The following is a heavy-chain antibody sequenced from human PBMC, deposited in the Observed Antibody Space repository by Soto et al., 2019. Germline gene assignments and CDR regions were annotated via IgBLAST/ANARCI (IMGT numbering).Heavy chain of an antibody. CDR3: ARIWPNWNDPVRWFDP. V-gene: IGHV4-34*01. CDR2: INHSGST. CDR1: GGSFSGYY. D-gene: IGHD1-20*01. J-gene: IGHJ5*02. Sequence: SETLSLTCAVYGGSFSGYYWSWIRQPPGKGLEWIGEINHSGSTNYNPSLKSRVTISVDTSKNQFSLKLSSVTAADTAVYYCARIWPNWNDPVRWFDPWGQGTLVTVSS.